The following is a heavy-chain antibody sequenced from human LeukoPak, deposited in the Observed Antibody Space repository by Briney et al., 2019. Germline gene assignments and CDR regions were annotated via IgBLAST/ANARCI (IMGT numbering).Heavy chain of an antibody. CDR2: INPNSGGT. J-gene: IGHJ4*02. D-gene: IGHD5-18*01. CDR3: ARDDGYSYRKGVDRFDY. Sequence: ASVKVSCKASGYTFTGYYMHWVRQAPGQGLEWMGWINPNSGGTNYAQKFQGWVTMTRDTSISTAYMELSRLRSDDTAVYYCARDDGYSYRKGVDRFDYWGQGTLVTVSS. CDR1: GYTFTGYY. V-gene: IGHV1-2*04.